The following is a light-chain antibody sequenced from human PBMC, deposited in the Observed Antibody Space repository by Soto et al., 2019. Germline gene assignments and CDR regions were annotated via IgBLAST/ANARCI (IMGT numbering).Light chain of an antibody. J-gene: IGLJ1*01. Sequence: QSVLTQPASVSGSPGQSITISCSGTRSDIGSYNYVAWYQQFPVKTPKILIYGVSNRPSGVSSRFSGSKSGNTASLTISGLQAEDEADYYCISYKGSITSYVFGSGTKLTVL. CDR3: ISYKGSITSYV. CDR1: RSDIGSYNY. CDR2: GVS. V-gene: IGLV2-14*01.